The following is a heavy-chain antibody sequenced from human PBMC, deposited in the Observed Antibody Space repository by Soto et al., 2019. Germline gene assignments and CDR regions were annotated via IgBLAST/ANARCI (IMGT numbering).Heavy chain of an antibody. CDR2: IYSSGTT. CDR3: AREGASGFGMDV. Sequence: SETLSLTCNVSGGSIRSYYWSWVRQPAGKALEWIGRIYSSGTTNYNPSLESRVTILVDTSKNEFSLKVASVTAADTALYYCAREGASGFGMDVWGQGTTVTVSS. J-gene: IGHJ6*02. CDR1: GGSIRSYY. D-gene: IGHD1-26*01. V-gene: IGHV4-4*07.